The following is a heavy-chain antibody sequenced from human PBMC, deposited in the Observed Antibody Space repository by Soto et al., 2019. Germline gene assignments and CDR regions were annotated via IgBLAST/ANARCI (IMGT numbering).Heavy chain of an antibody. J-gene: IGHJ4*02. CDR1: GFSFSANA. CDR3: ERRGLSDNGY. V-gene: IGHV3-23*01. CDR2: ILHIGDSA. D-gene: IGHD1-1*01. Sequence: HPGGSLRLSCVASGFSFSANAMTWVRQAPGKGLEWVSSILHIGDSAYYADSVKGRFTISRDNSKSTLYLQMNSLRADDTAVYYCERRGLSDNGYWCQGTLVTGSA.